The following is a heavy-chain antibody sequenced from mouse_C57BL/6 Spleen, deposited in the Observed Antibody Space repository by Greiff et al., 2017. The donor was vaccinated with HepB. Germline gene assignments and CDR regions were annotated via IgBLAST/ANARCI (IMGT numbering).Heavy chain of an antibody. CDR1: GYTFTDYY. J-gene: IGHJ4*01. CDR3: ARWEWLLPCMDY. Sequence: QVQLQQSGAELVKPGASVKISCKASGYTFTDYYINWVKQRPGQGLEWIGKIGPGSGSTYYNEKFKGKATLTADKSSSNAYLQLSSLTSDDSAVYYCARWEWLLPCMDYWGQGTSVTVSS. D-gene: IGHD2-3*01. V-gene: IGHV1-77*01. CDR2: IGPGSGST.